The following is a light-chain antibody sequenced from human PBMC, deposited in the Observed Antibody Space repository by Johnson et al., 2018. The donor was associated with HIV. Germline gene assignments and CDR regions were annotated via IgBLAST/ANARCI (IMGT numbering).Light chain of an antibody. CDR2: DNN. V-gene: IGLV1-51*01. CDR1: DSNIGNNY. CDR3: GTWDSSLSVYV. J-gene: IGLJ1*01. Sequence: QSVLTQPPSVSAAPGQKVTISCSGTDSNIGNNYVSWYQQFPGTAPKLLIYDNNKRPSGIPDRFSGSKSGTSATLGITGLQTGDEADYYCGTWDSSLSVYVVGTGTKVTVL.